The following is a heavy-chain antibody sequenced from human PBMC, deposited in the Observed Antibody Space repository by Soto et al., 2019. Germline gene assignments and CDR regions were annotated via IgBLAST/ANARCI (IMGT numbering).Heavy chain of an antibody. J-gene: IGHJ4*01. CDR3: ARDGGDIGSYFDY. CDR2: ISYDGSNK. D-gene: IGHD2-15*01. V-gene: IGHV3-30-3*01. Sequence: GGSLRLSCAASGFTFSSYAMHWVRQAPGKGMEWVAVISYDGSNKYYADSVKGRFTISRDNSKNTLYLQMNSLRAEDTAVYYCARDGGDIGSYFDYWGHVTLVTVSS. CDR1: GFTFSSYA.